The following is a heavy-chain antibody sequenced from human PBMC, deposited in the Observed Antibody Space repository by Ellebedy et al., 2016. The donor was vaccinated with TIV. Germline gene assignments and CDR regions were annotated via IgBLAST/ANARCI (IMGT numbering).Heavy chain of an antibody. D-gene: IGHD3-22*01. J-gene: IGHJ5*02. V-gene: IGHV4-39*01. CDR2: IYYSGST. Sequence: SETLSLTXTVSGGSISSSSYYWGWIRQPPGKGLEWIGSIYYSGSTYYNPSLKSRVTISVDTSKNQFSLKLSSVTAADTAVYYCARLTPYDIRENWFDPWGQGTLVTVSS. CDR3: ARLTPYDIRENWFDP. CDR1: GGSISSSSYY.